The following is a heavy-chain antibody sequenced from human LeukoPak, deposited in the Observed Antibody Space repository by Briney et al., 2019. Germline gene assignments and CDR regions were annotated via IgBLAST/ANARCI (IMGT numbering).Heavy chain of an antibody. CDR1: GYTFTGYY. D-gene: IGHD3-10*01. V-gene: IGHV1-2*02. J-gene: IGHJ4*02. CDR2: INPNSGGT. Sequence: ASVKVSRKASGYTFTGYYMHWVRQAPGQGLEWMGWINPNSGGTNYAQKFQGRVTMTRDTSISTAYMELSRLRSDDTAVYYCAREMTYYYGSGVDYWGQGTLVTVSS. CDR3: AREMTYYYGSGVDY.